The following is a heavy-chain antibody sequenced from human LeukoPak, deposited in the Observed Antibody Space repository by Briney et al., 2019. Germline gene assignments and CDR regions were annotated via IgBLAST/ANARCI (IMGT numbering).Heavy chain of an antibody. CDR3: ARTRTYGDYVDY. D-gene: IGHD4-17*01. Sequence: ASVKVSCKASGGTFSSYAISWVRQAPGQGLEWMGWISAYNGNTNYAQKLQGRVTMTTDTSTSTAYMELRSLRSDDTAVYYCARTRTYGDYVDYWGQGTLVTVS. J-gene: IGHJ4*02. CDR1: GGTFSSYA. CDR2: ISAYNGNT. V-gene: IGHV1-18*01.